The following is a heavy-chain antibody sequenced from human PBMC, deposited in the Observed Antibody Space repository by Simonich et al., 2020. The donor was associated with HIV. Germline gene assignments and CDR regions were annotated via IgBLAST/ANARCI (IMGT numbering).Heavy chain of an antibody. D-gene: IGHD4-17*01. Sequence: QVQLQQWGAGLLKPSETLSLTCAVYGGSFSGYYWSWIRQPPGKGLEWIGEINHSGNTTYNPPLKSRVTISVDTAKNQFSLKLISVTAADTAIYYCARRRGLLTYRGYFDYWGQGTLVTVSS. J-gene: IGHJ4*02. CDR1: GGSFSGYY. V-gene: IGHV4-34*01. CDR3: ARRRGLLTYRGYFDY. CDR2: INHSGNT.